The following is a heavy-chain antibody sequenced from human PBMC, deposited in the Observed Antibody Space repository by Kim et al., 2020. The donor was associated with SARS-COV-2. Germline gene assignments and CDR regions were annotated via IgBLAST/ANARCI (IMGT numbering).Heavy chain of an antibody. CDR3: ARAAYDSSGL. CDR2: ST. Sequence: STNSTPSLKSRVTISVDTSKNQFSLKLSSVTAADTAVYYCARAAYDSSGLWGQGTLVTVSS. D-gene: IGHD3-22*01. J-gene: IGHJ4*02. V-gene: IGHV4-34*01.